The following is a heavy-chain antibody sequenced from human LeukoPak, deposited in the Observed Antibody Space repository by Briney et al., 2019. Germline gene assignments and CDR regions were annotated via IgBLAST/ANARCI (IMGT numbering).Heavy chain of an antibody. CDR1: GGSTSSYY. J-gene: IGHJ4*02. CDR2: IYYSGST. CDR3: AREVGYCSGGSCYSYFDY. Sequence: SETLSLTCTVSGGSTSSYYWSWIRQPPGKGLEWIGYIYYSGSTNYNASLTNRVTISVDTSKNQFSLKLSSVTAADTAVYYCAREVGYCSGGSCYSYFDYWGQGTLVTVSS. V-gene: IGHV4-59*01. D-gene: IGHD2-15*01.